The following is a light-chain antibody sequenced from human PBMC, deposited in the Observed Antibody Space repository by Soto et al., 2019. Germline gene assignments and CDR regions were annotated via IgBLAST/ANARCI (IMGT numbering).Light chain of an antibody. CDR3: AAWDDSLNGVV. CDR2: SND. Sequence: QLVLTQSPSASGTPGQRVTISCSGSSSNIGSNTVNWYQKLPGTAPKLLIYSNDQRPSGIPDRFSGSKSGTSASLAISGLQSEDEADDYCAAWDDSLNGVVFGGGTKLTVL. CDR1: SSNIGSNT. J-gene: IGLJ3*02. V-gene: IGLV1-44*01.